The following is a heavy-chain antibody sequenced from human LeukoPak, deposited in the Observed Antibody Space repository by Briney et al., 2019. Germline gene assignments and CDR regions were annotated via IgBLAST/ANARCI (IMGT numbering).Heavy chain of an antibody. D-gene: IGHD3-16*01. V-gene: IGHV4-39*01. J-gene: IGHJ4*02. CDR2: IYYSGST. CDR1: GGSISSSNYY. CDR3: ARRLSGPLDY. Sequence: PSGTLSLTCTVSGGSISSSNYYWGWIRQPPGKGLEWIGSIYYSGSTYYNPSLKSRVTISVDTSKNQFSLKLSSVTAADTAVYYCARRLSGPLDYWGQGTLVTVSS.